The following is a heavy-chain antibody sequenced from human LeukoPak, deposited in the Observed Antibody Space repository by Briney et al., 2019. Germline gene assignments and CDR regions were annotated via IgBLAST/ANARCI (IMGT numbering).Heavy chain of an antibody. CDR1: GFTFTSSA. CDR2: IVVGSGNT. Sequence: SVKVSCKASGFTFTSSAMQWVRHARGQRLELIWWIVVGSGNTNYAQKFQERVTITRDMSTSTAYMELSSLRSEDTAVYYCATGSGSYHPYYYYYYMDVWGKGTTVTISS. CDR3: ATGSGSYHPYYYYYYMDV. D-gene: IGHD3-10*01. J-gene: IGHJ6*03. V-gene: IGHV1-58*02.